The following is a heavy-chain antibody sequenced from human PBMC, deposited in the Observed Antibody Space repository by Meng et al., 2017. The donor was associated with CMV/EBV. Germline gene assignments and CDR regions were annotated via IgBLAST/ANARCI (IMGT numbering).Heavy chain of an antibody. Sequence: GYTFTGYYMHWVRQAPGQGLEWMGWINPNSGGTNYAQKFQGRVTMTRDTSISTAYMELSRLRSDDTAVYYCARSVPKYTAVADPTADYWGQGTLAPSPQ. CDR1: GYTFTGYY. J-gene: IGHJ4*02. V-gene: IGHV1-2*02. D-gene: IGHD6-19*01. CDR2: INPNSGGT. CDR3: ARSVPKYTAVADPTADY.